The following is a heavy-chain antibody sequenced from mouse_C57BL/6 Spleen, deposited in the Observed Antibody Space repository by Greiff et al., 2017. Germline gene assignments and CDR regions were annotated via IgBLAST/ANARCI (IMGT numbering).Heavy chain of an antibody. D-gene: IGHD6-1*01. V-gene: IGHV1-52*01. Sequence: VQLQQPGAELVRPGSSVKLSCKASGYTFTSYWMHWVKQRPIQGLEWIGNIDPSDSETHYNQKFKDKATVTVDKSSSTAYMQLSSLTSEDSAVYYCARSSSHYYAMDYWGQGTSVTVSS. CDR3: ARSSSHYYAMDY. J-gene: IGHJ4*01. CDR1: GYTFTSYW. CDR2: IDPSDSET.